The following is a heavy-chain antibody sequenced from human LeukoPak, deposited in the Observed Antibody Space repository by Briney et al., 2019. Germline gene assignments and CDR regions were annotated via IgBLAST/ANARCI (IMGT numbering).Heavy chain of an antibody. Sequence: SETLSLTCAVSGDSINNFYWSWIRQPPGKGLQWIGYIYYSGSTNYNPSLKSRVTISVDTSKNQFSLKLTSVTAADTAVYYCARGVVAAPQTFDYWGQGNLVTVSS. V-gene: IGHV4-59*01. J-gene: IGHJ4*02. CDR2: IYYSGST. CDR3: ARGVVAAPQTFDY. CDR1: GDSINNFY. D-gene: IGHD2-15*01.